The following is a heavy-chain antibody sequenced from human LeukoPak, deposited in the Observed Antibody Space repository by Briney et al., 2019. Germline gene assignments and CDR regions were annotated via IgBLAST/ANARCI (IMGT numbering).Heavy chain of an antibody. CDR2: INSDGSST. CDR1: GFTFSSYW. Sequence: PGGSLRLSCAASGFTFSSYWMHWVRQAPGKGLVWVSRINSDGSSTSYADSVKGRFTISRDSAKNTLYLQMNSLRAEDTAVYYCAKARFGEGRVDYWGQGTLVTVSS. J-gene: IGHJ4*02. CDR3: AKARFGEGRVDY. V-gene: IGHV3-74*01. D-gene: IGHD3-10*01.